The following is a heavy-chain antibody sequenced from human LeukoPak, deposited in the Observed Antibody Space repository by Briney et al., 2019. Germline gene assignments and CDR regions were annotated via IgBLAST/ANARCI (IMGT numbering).Heavy chain of an antibody. V-gene: IGHV3-53*01. CDR2: IYSDNT. D-gene: IGHD4-23*01. Sequence: GGSLRLSCTVSGFTVSSNSMSWVRQAPGKGLEWVSFIYSDNTHYADSVKGRFTISRDNSNNTLYLQMNSLRAEDTAVYYCARRAGVYSHPYDYWGQGTLVTVSS. CDR3: ARRAGVYSHPYDY. CDR1: GFTVSSNS. J-gene: IGHJ4*02.